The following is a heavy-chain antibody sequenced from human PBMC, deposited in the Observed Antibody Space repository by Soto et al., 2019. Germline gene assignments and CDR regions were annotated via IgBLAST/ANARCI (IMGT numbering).Heavy chain of an antibody. CDR1: GVAVRGYS. D-gene: IGHD6-19*01. CDR2: ISCSGGST. CDR3: AKQLARIAVTGISS. Sequence: DSLWLSCAASGVAVRGYSCSWVRQAPGKGLEWVSAISCSGGSTYYADSVKGRFTISRDNSKNTLYLQMSSMRAEDTAVYSCAKQLARIAVTGISSWGQGTLVPVSS. V-gene: IGHV3-23*01. J-gene: IGHJ5*02.